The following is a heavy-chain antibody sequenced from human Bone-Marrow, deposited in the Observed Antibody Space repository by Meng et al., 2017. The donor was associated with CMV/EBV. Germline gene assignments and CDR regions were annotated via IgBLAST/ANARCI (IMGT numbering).Heavy chain of an antibody. D-gene: IGHD1-26*01. Sequence: GGSLRLSCAASGFTFSSYDMHWVRQATGKGLEWVSATGTAGDTYYPGSVKGRFTISRENAKNSLYLQMNSLRAGDTAVYYCARDRIVGAGGYYGMDVWGQGTTVTVSS. CDR1: GFTFSSYD. J-gene: IGHJ6*02. CDR2: TGTAGDT. CDR3: ARDRIVGAGGYYGMDV. V-gene: IGHV3-13*01.